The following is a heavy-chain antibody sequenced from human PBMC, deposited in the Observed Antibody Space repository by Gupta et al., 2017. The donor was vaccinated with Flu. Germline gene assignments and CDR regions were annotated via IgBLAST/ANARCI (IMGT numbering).Heavy chain of an antibody. Sequence: QVQLVESGGGLVKPGGSLRLSCAASGFTFSDYYMSWRRQAPGKGLEWVSYISSSSSYTNYADSVKGRFTISRDNAKNSLYLQMNSLRAEDTAVYYCASGPYSSSWYSGFDYWGQGTLVTVSS. CDR2: ISSSSSYT. CDR3: ASGPYSSSWYSGFDY. CDR1: GFTFSDYY. D-gene: IGHD6-13*01. V-gene: IGHV3-11*05. J-gene: IGHJ4*02.